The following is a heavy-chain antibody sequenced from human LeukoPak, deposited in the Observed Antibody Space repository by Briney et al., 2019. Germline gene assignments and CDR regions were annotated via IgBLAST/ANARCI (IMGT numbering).Heavy chain of an antibody. Sequence: SETLSLTCVVSGGSVSGYYWGWIRQPPGRGLEWIGYVYYSGSTNYNPSFKSRITISVDTSRNQFSLQLSSVTAADTAVYYCARKENVYYYFDYWGQGTLVTVSS. CDR1: GGSVSGYY. D-gene: IGHD3-10*01. CDR3: ARKENVYYYFDY. J-gene: IGHJ4*02. V-gene: IGHV4-59*02. CDR2: VYYSGST.